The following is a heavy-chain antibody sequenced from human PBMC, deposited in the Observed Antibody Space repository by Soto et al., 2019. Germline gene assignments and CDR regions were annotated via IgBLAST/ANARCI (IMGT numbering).Heavy chain of an antibody. Sequence: QAQLVESGGGAVQPGRSLRLSCAASGFRFSSYGMHWVRQAPGMGLEWVAVVWLDGRNKYYADSVRGRFTISRDDSTNTLYLQLSSLKFEDTAVYYCGRALDRITVTRGGMDVWGKGTTVTVST. V-gene: IGHV3-33*01. CDR3: GRALDRITVTRGGMDV. D-gene: IGHD6-19*01. CDR1: GFRFSSYG. CDR2: VWLDGRNK. J-gene: IGHJ6*04.